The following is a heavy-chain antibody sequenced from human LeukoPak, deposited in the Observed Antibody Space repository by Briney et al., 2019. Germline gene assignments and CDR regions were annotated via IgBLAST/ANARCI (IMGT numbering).Heavy chain of an antibody. CDR3: ARDLLLLWFGELSGDNYMDV. D-gene: IGHD3-10*01. CDR1: GGTFSSYA. J-gene: IGHJ6*03. CDR2: ISAYNGNT. V-gene: IGHV1-18*01. Sequence: ASVKVSCKASGGTFSSYAISWVRQAPGQGLEWMGWISAYNGNTNYAQKLQGRVTMTTDTSTSTAYMELRSLRSDDTAVYYCARDLLLLWFGELSGDNYMDVWGKGTTVTVSS.